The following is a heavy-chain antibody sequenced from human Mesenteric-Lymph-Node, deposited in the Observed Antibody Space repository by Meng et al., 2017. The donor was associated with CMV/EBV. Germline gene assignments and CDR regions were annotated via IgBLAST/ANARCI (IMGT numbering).Heavy chain of an antibody. D-gene: IGHD3-10*02. J-gene: IGHJ5*02. CDR2: INHSGST. Sequence: GSLRLSCAVYGGSFSGYYWSWIRQPPGKGLEWIGEINHSGSTNYNPSLKSRVTISVDTSKNQFSLKLSSVTAADTAVYYCAKDREEIRMLIEVVRGWFGPWGQGTRVTVSS. CDR1: GGSFSGYY. V-gene: IGHV4-34*01. CDR3: AKDREEIRMLIEVVRGWFGP.